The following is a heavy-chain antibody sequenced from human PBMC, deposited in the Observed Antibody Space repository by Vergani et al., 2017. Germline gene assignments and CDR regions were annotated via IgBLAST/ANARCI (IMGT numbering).Heavy chain of an antibody. CDR2: MNPNSGNT. CDR3: ARLKYCTNGVCYMGDAFDI. Sequence: QVQLVQSGAEVKKPGASVKVSCKASGYTFTSYDINWVRQATGQGLEWMGWMNPNSGNTGYAQKFQGRVTMTRNTSISTAYMELSSLRSEDTAVYYCARLKYCTNGVCYMGDAFDIWGQGTMVTVSS. D-gene: IGHD2-8*01. V-gene: IGHV1-8*01. J-gene: IGHJ3*02. CDR1: GYTFTSYD.